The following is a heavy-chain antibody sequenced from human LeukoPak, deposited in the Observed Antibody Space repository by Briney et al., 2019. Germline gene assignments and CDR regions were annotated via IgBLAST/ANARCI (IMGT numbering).Heavy chain of an antibody. D-gene: IGHD2-2*01. Sequence: GSSVKVSCKASGDTFSSHAITWVRQAPGQGPEWMGGIIPISGKTNYAQKFQGRVTITTDESTNTAYMELSRLTSDDTAVYYCARGLQYQLLKALGYYYMDVWGEGTTVTVSS. V-gene: IGHV1-69*05. CDR2: IIPISGKT. J-gene: IGHJ6*03. CDR1: GDTFSSHA. CDR3: ARGLQYQLLKALGYYYMDV.